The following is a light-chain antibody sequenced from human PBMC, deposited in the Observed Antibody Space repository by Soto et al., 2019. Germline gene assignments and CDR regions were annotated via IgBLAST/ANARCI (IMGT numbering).Light chain of an antibody. Sequence: QAIRTQPRSVSGSPGQSVTISCTGSSSDVGGYNYVSWYQHHPDKVPKLIIFGVTKRPSGVPERFSGSKSGNTASLTISGLQAEDEADYFCCSYAGTYTVFFGGGTQLTVL. CDR1: SSDVGGYNY. J-gene: IGLJ2*01. CDR2: GVT. V-gene: IGLV2-11*01. CDR3: CSYAGTYTVF.